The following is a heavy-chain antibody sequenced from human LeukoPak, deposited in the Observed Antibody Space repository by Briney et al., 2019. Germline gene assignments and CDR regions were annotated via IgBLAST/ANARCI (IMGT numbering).Heavy chain of an antibody. V-gene: IGHV4-59*01. CDR2: IYYSGST. CDR3: TRGTSPYYGDKRVGYYFDY. D-gene: IGHD4-17*01. Sequence: PSETLSLTCTVSGGSITSYYWSRIRQPPGKGLEWIGYIYYSGSTNYNPSLKSRVTISVHTSKNQFSLKLSSVTAADTAVYYCTRGTSPYYGDKRVGYYFDYWGQGTLVTVSS. CDR1: GGSITSYY. J-gene: IGHJ4*02.